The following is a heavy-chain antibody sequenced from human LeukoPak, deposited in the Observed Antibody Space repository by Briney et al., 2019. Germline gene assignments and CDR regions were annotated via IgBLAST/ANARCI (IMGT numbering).Heavy chain of an antibody. CDR3: ARVGGEDYYYMDV. J-gene: IGHJ6*03. Sequence: GGSLRLSCAASGFTFSSYWMHWVRQAPGKGLVWVSRINSDGSSTSYADSVKGRFTISRDNAKNTLYLQMNSLRAEDMAVYYCARVGGEDYYYMDVWGKGTTVTISS. V-gene: IGHV3-74*01. CDR1: GFTFSSYW. D-gene: IGHD2-21*01. CDR2: INSDGSST.